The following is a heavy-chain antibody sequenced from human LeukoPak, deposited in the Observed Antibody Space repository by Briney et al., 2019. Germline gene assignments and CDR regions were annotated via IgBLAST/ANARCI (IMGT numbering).Heavy chain of an antibody. D-gene: IGHD6-19*01. CDR1: GYTFTSYG. CDR2: INAANGNT. CDR3: ARGAPIRVAVAATFDP. J-gene: IGHJ5*02. V-gene: IGHV1-3*01. Sequence: ASVKVSCKASGYTFTSYGISWVRQAPGQRLEWMGWINAANGNTQYSQKFQGRVTITRDTSASTAYMELSSLRSEDTAVYYCARGAPIRVAVAATFDPWGQGTLVTVPS.